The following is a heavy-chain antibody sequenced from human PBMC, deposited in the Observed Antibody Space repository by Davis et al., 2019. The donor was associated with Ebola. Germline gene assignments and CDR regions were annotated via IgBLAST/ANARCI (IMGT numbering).Heavy chain of an antibody. J-gene: IGHJ5*02. Sequence: GESLNISCAASGFIFSSYAMSWVRQAPGKGLELVSSISVRSITYHADSVKGRFTISRDNSKNTLYLQMNSLRAEDTAVYYCAKVHPPTTVTTGWFDPWGQGTLVTVSS. CDR1: GFIFSSYA. CDR2: ISVRSIT. CDR3: AKVHPPTTVTTGWFDP. D-gene: IGHD4-17*01. V-gene: IGHV3-23*01.